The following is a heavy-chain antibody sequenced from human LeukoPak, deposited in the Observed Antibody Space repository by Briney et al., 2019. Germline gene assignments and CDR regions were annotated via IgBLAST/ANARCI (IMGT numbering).Heavy chain of an antibody. CDR2: INPNSGGT. V-gene: IGHV1-2*02. CDR1: GYTFTDYY. D-gene: IGHD6-19*01. CDR3: ARVRIAVAGKYYFDY. Sequence: ASVKVSCKASGYTFTDYYMHWVRQAPGQGLEWMGWINPNSGGTNYAQKFQGRVTMTRDTSISTAYMELSRLRSDHTAVYYCARVRIAVAGKYYFDYWGQGTLVTVSS. J-gene: IGHJ4*02.